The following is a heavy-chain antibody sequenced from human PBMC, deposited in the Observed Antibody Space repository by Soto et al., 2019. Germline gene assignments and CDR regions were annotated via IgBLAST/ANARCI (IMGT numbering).Heavy chain of an antibody. CDR3: ARGLISGSHYSGGWYYFDS. CDR1: GGSFSGYI. Sequence: SETLSLTCDVYGGSFSGYIWTWIRQTPGKGLQWIGQINHSGSANYNPSLKSRVTISVHTSNSQFSLELNSVTAADTAEYYCARGLISGSHYSGGWYYFDSWGQGTQVTVSS. V-gene: IGHV4-34*01. D-gene: IGHD1-26*01. CDR2: INHSGSA. J-gene: IGHJ4*02.